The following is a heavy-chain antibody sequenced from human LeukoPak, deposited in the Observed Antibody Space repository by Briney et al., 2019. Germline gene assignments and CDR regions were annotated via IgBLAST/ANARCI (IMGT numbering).Heavy chain of an antibody. V-gene: IGHV1-69*13. CDR3: SREVVVPPAPAYFAL. D-gene: IGHD2-2*01. CDR2: IIPIFGTA. CDR1: GGTFSSYA. J-gene: IGHJ2*01. Sequence: ASVKVSCKASGGTFSSYAISWVRQAPGQGLEWMGGIIPIFGTANYAQKFQGRVTMTADESTSTAYMELSSLRSEDTAVYYCSREVVVPPAPAYFALWGRGTLVPVSS.